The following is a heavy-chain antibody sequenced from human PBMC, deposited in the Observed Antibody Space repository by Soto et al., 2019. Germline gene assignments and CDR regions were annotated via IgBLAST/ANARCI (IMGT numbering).Heavy chain of an antibody. CDR2: IGGSGGTT. V-gene: IGHV3-23*01. D-gene: IGHD3-3*01. J-gene: IGHJ4*02. Sequence: PGGSLRLSCAASGFTFSSYSMRWVRQAPGKGLEWVSAIGGSGGTTYYAYSVKGRFTISRDNSKNTLYLQMNSLRAEDTAVYYCAKDYYDFWSGSSGQSSFFDYWGQGTLVTVSS. CDR1: GFTFSSYS. CDR3: AKDYYDFWSGSSGQSSFFDY.